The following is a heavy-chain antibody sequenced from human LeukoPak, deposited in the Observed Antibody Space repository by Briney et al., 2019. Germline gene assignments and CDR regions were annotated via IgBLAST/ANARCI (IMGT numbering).Heavy chain of an antibody. CDR1: GFTFSDYN. V-gene: IGHV3-48*01. D-gene: IGHD2-21*02. J-gene: IGHJ4*02. CDR3: AKENCGGDCFRYYFDY. Sequence: GGSLRLSCAASGFTFSDYNMNWVRQAPGKGLEWVSYITNGGSTIHHADSVKGRFTISRDNSKNTLYLQMNSLRAEDTAVYYCAKENCGGDCFRYYFDYWGQGTLVTVSS. CDR2: ITNGGSTI.